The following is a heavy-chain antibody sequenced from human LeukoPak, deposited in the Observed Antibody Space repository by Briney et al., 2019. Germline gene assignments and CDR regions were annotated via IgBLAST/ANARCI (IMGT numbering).Heavy chain of an antibody. CDR2: INPSGGST. Sequence: ASVKVSCKASGYTFTSYYMHWVRQAPGQGLEWMGIINPSGGSTSYAQKFQGRVTMTRDTSTSTVYMELSSLRSEDTAVYYRARAALSGSYARVYYFDYWGQGTLVTVSS. D-gene: IGHD1-26*01. V-gene: IGHV1-46*01. CDR3: ARAALSGSYARVYYFDY. J-gene: IGHJ4*02. CDR1: GYTFTSYY.